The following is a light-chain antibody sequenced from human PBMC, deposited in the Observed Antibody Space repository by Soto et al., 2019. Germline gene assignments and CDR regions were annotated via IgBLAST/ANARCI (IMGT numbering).Light chain of an antibody. CDR2: GAS. CDR3: QQYSSSPIT. V-gene: IGKV3-20*01. CDR1: QSVSSSY. J-gene: IGKJ5*01. Sequence: DIVLTQSPGPLSLSPGELATPSCKASQSVSSSYLAWYQQKPGQAPRLLIYGASSRATGIPDRFSGSGSGTDFTLTISRLEPEDVAVYYCQQYSSSPITLGEGTRLEIK.